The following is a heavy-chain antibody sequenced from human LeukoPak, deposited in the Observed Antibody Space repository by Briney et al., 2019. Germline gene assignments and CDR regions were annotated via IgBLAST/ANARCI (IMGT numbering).Heavy chain of an antibody. CDR1: GYTFTSYY. CDR2: IIPIFGTA. D-gene: IGHD3-9*01. V-gene: IGHV1-69*13. Sequence: SVKVSCKASGYTFTSYYMHWVRQAPGQGLEWMGGIIPIFGTANYAQKFQGRVTITADESTSTAYMELSSLRSEDTAVYYCAGDILTGLIMPWGQGTLVTVSS. CDR3: AGDILTGLIMP. J-gene: IGHJ5*02.